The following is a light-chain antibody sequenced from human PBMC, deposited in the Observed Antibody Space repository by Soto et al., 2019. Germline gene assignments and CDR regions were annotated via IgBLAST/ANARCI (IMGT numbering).Light chain of an antibody. V-gene: IGLV2-14*01. CDR2: EVS. Sequence: QSALIQPAPGSGSPGQSITIPCTGTSIDVGGSNYVSWYQHHPHRAPKLLIYEVSYRPSGVSNRFSGSKSGNTASLTISGLQAEDEADYYCSSYTSSNTLEVSGFGTKVTVL. CDR1: SIDVGGSNY. CDR3: SSYTSSNTLEV. J-gene: IGLJ1*01.